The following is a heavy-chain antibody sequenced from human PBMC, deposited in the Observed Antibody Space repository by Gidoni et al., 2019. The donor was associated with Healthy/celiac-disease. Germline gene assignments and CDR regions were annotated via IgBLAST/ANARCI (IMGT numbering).Heavy chain of an antibody. CDR3: ARDYDAGNWFDP. V-gene: IGHV1-69*04. CDR1: GGTFSSYA. Sequence: QVQLVQSGAEVKKPGSSVKVSCKASGGTFSSYAISWVRQAPGQGLGWMGRIIPILGIANYAQKCQGRVTITADKSTSTAYMELSSLRSEDTAVYYCARDYDAGNWFDPWGQGTLVTVSS. CDR2: IIPILGIA. J-gene: IGHJ5*02. D-gene: IGHD3-3*01.